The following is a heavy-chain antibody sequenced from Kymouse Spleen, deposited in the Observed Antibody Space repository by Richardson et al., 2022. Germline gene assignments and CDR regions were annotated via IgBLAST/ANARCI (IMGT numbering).Heavy chain of an antibody. V-gene: IGHV3-9*01. J-gene: IGHJ6*02. CDR1: GFTFDDYA. D-gene: IGHD4-17*01,IGHD4-23*01. CDR3: AKDPLDYETTTTVWTS. Sequence: EVQLVESGGGLVQPGRSLRLSCAASGFTFDDYAMHWVRQAPGKGLEWVSGISWNSGSIGYADSVKGRFTISRDNAKNSLYLQMNSLRAEDTALYYCAKDPLDYETTTTVWTSGAKGPRSPSP. CDR2: ISWNSGSI.